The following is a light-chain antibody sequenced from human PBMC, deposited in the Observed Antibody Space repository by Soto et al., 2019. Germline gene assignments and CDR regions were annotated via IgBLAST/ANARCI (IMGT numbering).Light chain of an antibody. J-gene: IGKJ1*01. CDR1: QSVSSY. V-gene: IGKV3-11*01. CDR2: EAS. Sequence: EIVLTQSPATVSLSPGERATLSCRASQSVSSYLAWYQQKPGQAPRLLFYEASNRATGIPVRFSGSGSGTDLTLTISSLEPEDFAVYYCQQRSNWLWTFRQGTKVEIK. CDR3: QQRSNWLWT.